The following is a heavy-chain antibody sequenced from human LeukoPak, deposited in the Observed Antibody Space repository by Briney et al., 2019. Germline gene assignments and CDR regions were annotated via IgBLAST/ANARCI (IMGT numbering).Heavy chain of an antibody. CDR3: ARDRGITGNLGWFDP. CDR2: IYYSGST. J-gene: IGHJ5*02. V-gene: IGHV4-59*01. Sequence: PSETLSLTCTVSGGSINNNYWSWIRQPPGKGLEWIGDIYYSGSTNYNPSLKSRVIILADTSKNQFSLRLSSVTAADTAVYYCARDRGITGNLGWFDPWGQGTLVTVSS. CDR1: GGSINNNY. D-gene: IGHD1-20*01.